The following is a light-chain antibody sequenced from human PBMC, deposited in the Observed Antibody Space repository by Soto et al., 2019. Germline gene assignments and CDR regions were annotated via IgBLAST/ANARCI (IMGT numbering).Light chain of an antibody. CDR1: QSITNW. J-gene: IGKJ1*01. Sequence: DIQMTQSPSTLSASVGDRVSITYRTSQSITNWLAWYQQKPGKAPKLVIYDASSLESGVPSRFSGSGSGTEFTLTISTLQPDDSATYYCQQYNSYPWTFGQGTKVEIK. CDR3: QQYNSYPWT. CDR2: DAS. V-gene: IGKV1-5*01.